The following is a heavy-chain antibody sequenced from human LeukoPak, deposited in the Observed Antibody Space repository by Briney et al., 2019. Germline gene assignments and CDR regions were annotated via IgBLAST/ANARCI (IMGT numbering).Heavy chain of an antibody. CDR2: IYHSGST. V-gene: IGHV4-4*02. D-gene: IGHD5-12*01. CDR3: ARLYSGYYYYGMDV. J-gene: IGHJ6*02. CDR1: GGPISSSNW. Sequence: SGTLSLTCAVSGGPISSSNWWSWVRQPPGKGLEWIGEIYHSGSTNYNPSLKSRVTISVDKSKNQFSLKLSSVTAADTAVYYCARLYSGYYYYGMDVWGQGTTVTVSS.